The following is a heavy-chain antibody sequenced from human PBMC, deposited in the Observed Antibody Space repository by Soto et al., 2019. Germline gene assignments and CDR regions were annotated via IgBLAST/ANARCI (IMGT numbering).Heavy chain of an antibody. J-gene: IGHJ6*02. CDR2: IYPGDSDT. Sequence: GESLKISCKGSGYSFTSYWIGWVRQMPGKGLEWMGIIYPGDSDTRYSPSFQGQVTISADKSISTAYLQWSSLKASDTAMYYCARHLPRDLWFWELASYYYGMDVWGQGTTVTVSS. CDR1: GYSFTSYW. CDR3: ARHLPRDLWFWELASYYYGMDV. D-gene: IGHD3-10*01. V-gene: IGHV5-51*01.